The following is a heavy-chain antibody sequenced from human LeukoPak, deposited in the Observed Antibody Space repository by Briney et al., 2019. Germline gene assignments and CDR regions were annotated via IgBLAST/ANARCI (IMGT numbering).Heavy chain of an antibody. J-gene: IGHJ4*02. CDR2: INPTGGIT. V-gene: IGHV1-46*01. CDR3: AKSSGWGLDY. CDR1: GYTFTGYY. Sequence: ASVKVSCKASGYTFTGYYMHWVRQAPGQGLEWMGIINPTGGITSYAQKFQGRVTMTSDTSTSTVYMDLGSLRSEDTAVYYCAKSSGWGLDYWGQGTLVTVSS. D-gene: IGHD6-19*01.